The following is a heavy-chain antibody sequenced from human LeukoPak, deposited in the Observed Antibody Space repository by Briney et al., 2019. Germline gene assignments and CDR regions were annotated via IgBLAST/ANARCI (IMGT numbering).Heavy chain of an antibody. CDR3: ASRLRLKNPGGDAFDI. J-gene: IGHJ3*02. V-gene: IGHV4-59*08. CDR2: IYYSGST. Sequence: MPSETLSLTCSVSGDSINNYYWNWVRQPPGKGLEWIGYIYYSGSTNYNTSLPSRVTMSMGTSKTQFSLKLGSVTAADSAAYYCASRLRLKNPGGDAFDIWGQGTVVTVSS. CDR1: GDSINNYY. D-gene: IGHD2/OR15-2a*01.